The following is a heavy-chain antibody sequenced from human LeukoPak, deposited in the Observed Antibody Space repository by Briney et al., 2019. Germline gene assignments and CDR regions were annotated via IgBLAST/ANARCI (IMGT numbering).Heavy chain of an antibody. CDR2: INHSGST. D-gene: IGHD6-19*01. Sequence: PSETLSLTCAVYGGSFSGYYRSWIRQPPGKGLEWIGEINHSGSTNYNPSLKSRVTISVDTSKNQFSLKLSSVTAAATAVYYCARSGGWYIQYGIVYWGQGTLVTVSS. J-gene: IGHJ4*02. CDR3: ARSGGWYIQYGIVY. CDR1: GGSFSGYY. V-gene: IGHV4-34*01.